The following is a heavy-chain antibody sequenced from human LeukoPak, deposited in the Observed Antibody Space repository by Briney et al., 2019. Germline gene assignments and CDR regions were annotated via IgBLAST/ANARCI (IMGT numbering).Heavy chain of an antibody. V-gene: IGHV4-30-4*08. CDR2: IYYSGST. CDR3: ARETTDAFDI. Sequence: SWVGQTPGKGLEWIGYIYYSGSTYYNPSLTSRVTISVDTSKNQFSLKLSSVTAADTAVYYCARETTDAFDIWGQGTMVTVSS. J-gene: IGHJ3*02. D-gene: IGHD4-11*01.